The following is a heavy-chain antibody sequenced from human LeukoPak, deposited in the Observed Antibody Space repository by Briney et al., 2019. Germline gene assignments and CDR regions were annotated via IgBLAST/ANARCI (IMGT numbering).Heavy chain of an antibody. CDR1: GFTVSSNY. J-gene: IGHJ6*03. Sequence: GGSLRLSCAASGFTVSSNYMSWVRQAPGKGLEWVSVIYSGGSTYYADPVKGRFTISRDNSKNTLYLQMNSLRAEDTAVYYCASTGDYSRYYYYYMDVWGKGTTVTVSS. CDR3: ASTGDYSRYYYYYMDV. CDR2: IYSGGST. D-gene: IGHD4-11*01. V-gene: IGHV3-66*02.